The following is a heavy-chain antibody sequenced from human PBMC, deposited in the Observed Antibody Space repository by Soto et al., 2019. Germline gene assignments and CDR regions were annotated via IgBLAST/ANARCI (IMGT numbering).Heavy chain of an antibody. CDR3: ARYEYGNSLYGVDV. CDR1: GESFSGYY. V-gene: IGHV4-34*02. D-gene: IGHD1-7*01. Sequence: QVHLQQRGAGLLKPSETLSLNCVVSGESFSGYYWSWIRQTPGMGLEWIGEVAHRGSTTYNPSLKNRASISIDSSENLFSLELTSVTAAATALYFCARYEYGNSLYGVDVWGQGIRVTVSS. CDR2: VAHRGST. J-gene: IGHJ6*02.